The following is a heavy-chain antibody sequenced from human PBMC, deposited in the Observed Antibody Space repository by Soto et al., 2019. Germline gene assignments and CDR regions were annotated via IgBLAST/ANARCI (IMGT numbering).Heavy chain of an antibody. CDR2: INAGNGNT. J-gene: IGHJ5*02. V-gene: IGHV1-3*01. CDR1: GYTFTSYA. Sequence: GASVKVSCKASGYTFTSYAMHWVRQAPGQRLEWMGWINAGNGNTKYSQKFQGRVTITRDTSASTAYMELSSLRSEDTAVYYCARTLRRSSSWHSLWPWGQGTLVTVSS. CDR3: ARTLRRSSSWHSLWP. D-gene: IGHD6-13*01.